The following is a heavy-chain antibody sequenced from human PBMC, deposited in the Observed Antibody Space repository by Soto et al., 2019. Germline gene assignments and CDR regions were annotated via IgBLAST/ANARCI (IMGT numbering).Heavy chain of an antibody. D-gene: IGHD3-10*01. V-gene: IGHV3-7*01. CDR1: GFTFSSYW. CDR2: IKQDGSEK. CDR3: ARERITQTGYYGMDV. Sequence: PGGSLRLSCAASGFTFSSYWMSWVRQAPGKGLEWVANIKQDGSEKYYVGSVKGRFTISRDNAKNSLYLQMNSLRAEDTAVYYCARERITQTGYYGMDVWGQGTTVTVSS. J-gene: IGHJ6*02.